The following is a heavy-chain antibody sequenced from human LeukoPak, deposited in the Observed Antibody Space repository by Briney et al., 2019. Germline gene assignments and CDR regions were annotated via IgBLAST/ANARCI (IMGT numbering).Heavy chain of an antibody. Sequence: ASVKVSCKASGYTFTSYDINWVRQATGQGLEWMGWMNPNSGNTGYAQKLQGRVTMTTDTSTSTAYMELRSLRSDDTAVYYCARVLIVGATQNADAFDIWGQGTMVTVSS. CDR2: MNPNSGNT. CDR3: ARVLIVGATQNADAFDI. J-gene: IGHJ3*02. V-gene: IGHV1-8*02. D-gene: IGHD1-26*01. CDR1: GYTFTSYD.